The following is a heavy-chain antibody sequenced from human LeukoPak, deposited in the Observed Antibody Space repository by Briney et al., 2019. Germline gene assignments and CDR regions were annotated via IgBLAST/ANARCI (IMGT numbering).Heavy chain of an antibody. CDR3: ASDPKYYYDSNGYSGAFDI. V-gene: IGHV1-69*13. D-gene: IGHD3-22*01. Sequence: SVKVSCKASGGTFSSYAISWVRQAPGQGLEGMGGIIPIFGAANYAQKFQGRVTITADESTSTAYMELSSLRSEDTAVYYCASDPKYYYDSNGYSGAFDIWGQGTMVTVSS. CDR2: IIPIFGAA. J-gene: IGHJ3*02. CDR1: GGTFSSYA.